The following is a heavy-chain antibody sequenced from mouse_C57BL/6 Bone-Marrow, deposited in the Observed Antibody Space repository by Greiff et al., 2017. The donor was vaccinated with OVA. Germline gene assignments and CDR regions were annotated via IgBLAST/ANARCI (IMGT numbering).Heavy chain of an antibody. V-gene: IGHV5-6*01. Sequence: EVKLQESGGDLVKPGGSLKLSCAASGFTFSSYGMSWVRQTPDKRLEWVATISSGGSYTYYPDSVKGRFTISRDNAKNTLYLQMSSLKSEDTAMYYCARQYSNYCWYFDVWGTGTTVTVSS. CDR2: ISSGGSYT. CDR3: ARQYSNYCWYFDV. J-gene: IGHJ1*03. D-gene: IGHD2-5*01. CDR1: GFTFSSYG.